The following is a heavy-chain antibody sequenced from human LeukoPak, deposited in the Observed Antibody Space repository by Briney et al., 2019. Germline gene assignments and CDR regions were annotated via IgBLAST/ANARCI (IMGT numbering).Heavy chain of an antibody. Sequence: SQTLSLTCTVSGGSISSGSYYWSWIRQPAGKGLEWIGRIYTSGSTNYNPSLKSRVTISVDTSKNQFSLKLSSVTAADTAVYYCARGPYCSGGSCYSSSPFDYWGQGTLVTVSS. CDR1: GGSISSGSYY. J-gene: IGHJ4*02. CDR3: ARGPYCSGGSCYSSSPFDY. V-gene: IGHV4-61*02. CDR2: IYTSGST. D-gene: IGHD2-15*01.